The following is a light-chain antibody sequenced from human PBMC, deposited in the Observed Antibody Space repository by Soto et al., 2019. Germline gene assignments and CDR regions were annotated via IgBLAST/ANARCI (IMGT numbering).Light chain of an antibody. V-gene: IGLV2-11*01. J-gene: IGLJ1*01. CDR3: CSYVGSYTSYV. CDR1: SSDVGGYNF. CDR2: DVT. Sequence: QSALTQPRSVSGSPGQSVTISCTGTSSDVGGYNFVSWYQQHPGKGPKFMIYDVTKRPSGVPDRFSGSKSGNTASLAISGLQAEDEADYYCCSYVGSYTSYVFGTGTKLTVL.